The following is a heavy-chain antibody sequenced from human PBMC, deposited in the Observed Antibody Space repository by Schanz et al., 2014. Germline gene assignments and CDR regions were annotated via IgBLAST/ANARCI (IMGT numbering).Heavy chain of an antibody. D-gene: IGHD6-13*01. Sequence: QVQLVQSGAEVKKPGASVKVSCKASGYTFTSYYMHWVRQAPGQGLEWMGIINPSDGSTSYAQKFQGRVAMARDTSTITVYMERSSLRSEDTAVYYCARDGEAADGCDYWGQGTLVTVSS. CDR3: ARDGEAADGCDY. V-gene: IGHV1-46*01. CDR1: GYTFTSYY. CDR2: INPSDGST. J-gene: IGHJ4*02.